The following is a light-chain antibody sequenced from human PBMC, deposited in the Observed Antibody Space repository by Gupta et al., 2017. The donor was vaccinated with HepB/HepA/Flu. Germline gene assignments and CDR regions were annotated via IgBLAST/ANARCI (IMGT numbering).Light chain of an antibody. Sequence: QTVVTQEPSFSVSPGGTVTLTCGLSSSSVSTSYYPSWYQQTPGQAPRTLIYSTNTRSSGVPDRFSGSILGNKAALTITGAQADDESDYYCVLYMGSGIWEFGGGTKLTVL. V-gene: IGLV8-61*01. CDR3: VLYMGSGIWE. CDR2: STN. J-gene: IGLJ3*02. CDR1: SSSVSTSYY.